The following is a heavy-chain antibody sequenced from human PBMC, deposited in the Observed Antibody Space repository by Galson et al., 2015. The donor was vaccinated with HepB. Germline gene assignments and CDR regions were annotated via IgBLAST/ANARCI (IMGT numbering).Heavy chain of an antibody. CDR2: MNPNSGNT. V-gene: IGHV1-8*01. Sequence: SVKVSCKASGYTFTSYDINWLRQATGQGLEWMGWMNPNSGNTGYAQKVQGRVTMTRNTSISTAYMELSSLRSEDTAVYYCAREWVGVDYGHYSDYMDVWGKGTTVTVSS. CDR1: GYTFTSYD. J-gene: IGHJ6*03. CDR3: AREWVGVDYGHYSDYMDV. D-gene: IGHD4-17*01.